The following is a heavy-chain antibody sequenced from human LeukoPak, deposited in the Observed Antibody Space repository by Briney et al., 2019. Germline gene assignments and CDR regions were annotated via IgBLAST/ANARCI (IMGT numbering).Heavy chain of an antibody. D-gene: IGHD3-22*01. V-gene: IGHV5-51*01. CDR1: GYRFTVYW. J-gene: IGHJ4*02. CDR3: GRLSSYDSSGYYGFDS. CDR2: IYPGDSDI. Sequence: GDSLKISCKASGYRFTVYWIGWVRQMPGKGLEWMGIIYPGDSDITHSPSFQGQVTISADKSISTAYLQWSSLKASDTAMYYCGRLSSYDSSGYYGFDSWGQGTLVTVSS.